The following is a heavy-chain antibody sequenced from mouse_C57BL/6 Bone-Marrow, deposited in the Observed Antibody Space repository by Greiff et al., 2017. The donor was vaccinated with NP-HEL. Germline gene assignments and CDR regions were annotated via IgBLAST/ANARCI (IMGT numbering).Heavy chain of an antibody. CDR3: ARRGAMDY. CDR1: GFTFSSYG. Sequence: EVQLVESGGDLVKPGGSLKLSCAASGFTFSSYGMSWVRQTPDKRLEWVATISSGGSYTYYPDSVKGRFTISRDNAKNTLYRQMSSLKSEETARYYCARRGAMDYWGQGTAVTVSS. J-gene: IGHJ4*01. CDR2: ISSGGSYT. V-gene: IGHV5-6*01.